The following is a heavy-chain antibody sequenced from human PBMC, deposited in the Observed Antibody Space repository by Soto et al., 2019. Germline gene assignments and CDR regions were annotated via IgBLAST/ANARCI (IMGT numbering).Heavy chain of an antibody. D-gene: IGHD1-26*01. J-gene: IGHJ3*02. CDR3: AKVLFSGSYRPFDAFDI. CDR2: ISASGGST. Sequence: LRLSCAASWFTFSSYAMSWVRQAPGKVLDWVSAISASGGSTYYAGSVKGRFTISRDNSKNTLYLQMNSLRAEDTAVYYCAKVLFSGSYRPFDAFDIWGQGTMFTFSS. V-gene: IGHV3-23*01. CDR1: WFTFSSYA.